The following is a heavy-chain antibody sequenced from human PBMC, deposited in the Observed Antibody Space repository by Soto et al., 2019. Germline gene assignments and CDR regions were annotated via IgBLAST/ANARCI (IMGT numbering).Heavy chain of an antibody. J-gene: IGHJ4*02. CDR2: ISYDGSNK. Sequence: PGGSLRLSCAASGFTFSSYGMHWVRQAPGKGLERVAVISYDGSNKYYADSVKGRFTISRDNSKNTLYLKMKSLKAEDTEVYNCAKDPTGAYYYDSSGYSRPGVAVDYWGQGT. D-gene: IGHD3-22*01. V-gene: IGHV3-30*18. CDR3: AKDPTGAYYYDSSGYSRPGVAVDY. CDR1: GFTFSSYG.